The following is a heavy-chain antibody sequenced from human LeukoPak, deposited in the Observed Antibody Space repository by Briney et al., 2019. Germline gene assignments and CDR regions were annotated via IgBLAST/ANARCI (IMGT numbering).Heavy chain of an antibody. V-gene: IGHV3-7*01. CDR2: IKEDGSEK. D-gene: IGHD1-1*01. Sequence: GGSLRLSCAASGFIFTDYWMYWVRQAPGRGLAWVANIKEDGSEKNYVDSVNGRFTTSRDNARNSVDLQMHSLRAEDTAVYYCARDQGTGLSINFYMDVWGRGTTVTVTS. J-gene: IGHJ6*03. CDR3: ARDQGTGLSINFYMDV. CDR1: GFIFTDYW.